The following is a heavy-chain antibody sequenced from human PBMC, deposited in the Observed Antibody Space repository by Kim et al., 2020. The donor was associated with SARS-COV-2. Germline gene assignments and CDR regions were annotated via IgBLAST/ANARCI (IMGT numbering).Heavy chain of an antibody. CDR1: GGTFSSYA. CDR2: IIPIFGTA. CDR3: ARDPQYSSSWYDYYYGMDV. V-gene: IGHV1-69*13. Sequence: SVKVSCKASGGTFSSYAISWVRQAPGQGLEWMGGIIPIFGTANYAQKFQGRVTITADESTSTAYMELSSLRSEDTAVYYCARDPQYSSSWYDYYYGMDVWGQGTTVTVSS. J-gene: IGHJ6*02. D-gene: IGHD6-13*01.